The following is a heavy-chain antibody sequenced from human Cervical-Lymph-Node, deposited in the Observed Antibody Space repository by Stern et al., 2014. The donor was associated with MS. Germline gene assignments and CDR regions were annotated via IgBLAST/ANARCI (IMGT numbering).Heavy chain of an antibody. CDR3: AREILTDYGDYVDY. CDR1: GFTFSSYS. J-gene: IGHJ4*02. CDR2: ISSSSSTI. D-gene: IGHD4-17*01. Sequence: EVQLVESGGGLVQPGGSLRLSCAASGFTFSSYSMNWVRQAPGKGLEWVSYISSSSSTIYYADSVKGRFTISRDNAKNSLYLQMNSLRDEDTAVYYCAREILTDYGDYVDYWGQGTLVTVSS. V-gene: IGHV3-48*02.